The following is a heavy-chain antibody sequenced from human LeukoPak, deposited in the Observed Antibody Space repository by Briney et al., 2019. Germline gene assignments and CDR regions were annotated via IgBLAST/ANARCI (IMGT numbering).Heavy chain of an antibody. CDR1: GGSISSSNW. CDR3: ARGRYFDFLANDY. D-gene: IGHD3-9*01. V-gene: IGHV4-4*02. Sequence: PSETLSLTCAVSGGSISSSNWWSWVRQSPGKGLEWIGEIYHRGSTNYNPSLKSRVTISVDKTKNQFSLKLSSVTAADTAVYYCARGRYFDFLANDYWGQGTLVTVSS. CDR2: IYHRGST. J-gene: IGHJ4*02.